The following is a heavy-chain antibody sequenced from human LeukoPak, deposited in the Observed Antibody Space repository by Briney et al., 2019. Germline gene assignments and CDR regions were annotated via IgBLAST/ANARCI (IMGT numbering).Heavy chain of an antibody. V-gene: IGHV3-30*03. CDR3: ARVAFLTLDTAIDH. CDR1: GFIFSTYG. Sequence: GRSLRLSCAASGFIFSTYGMHWVRQAPGKGLEWVAAISSHGSNKYFADSVKGRFTISRDNSKNTLDLHMNSLRAEDTAVYYCARVAFLTLDTAIDHWGQGTLVTVS. D-gene: IGHD5-18*01. J-gene: IGHJ5*02. CDR2: ISSHGSNK.